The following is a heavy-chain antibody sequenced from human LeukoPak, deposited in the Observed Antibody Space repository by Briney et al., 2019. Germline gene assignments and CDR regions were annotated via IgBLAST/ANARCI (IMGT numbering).Heavy chain of an antibody. J-gene: IGHJ6*02. CDR2: ISGGGSTM. D-gene: IGHD4-23*01. Sequence: GGSLRLSCAASGFDFSDYDMSWIRQGPGKGLEWIAYISGGGSTMYNADSVEGRFTMSRDIGTNSVFLQMNNLRVEDTAIYFCARRRWVGDLSNFLYHYGLDVWGQGTTVIVSS. CDR3: ARRRWVGDLSNFLYHYGLDV. V-gene: IGHV3-11*01. CDR1: GFDFSDYD.